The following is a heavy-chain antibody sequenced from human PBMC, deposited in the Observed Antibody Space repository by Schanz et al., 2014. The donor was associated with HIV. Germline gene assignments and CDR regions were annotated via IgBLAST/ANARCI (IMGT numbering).Heavy chain of an antibody. CDR3: ARGEGYYYDSSGFPLASGMDV. D-gene: IGHD3-22*01. J-gene: IGHJ6*02. V-gene: IGHV4-34*02. CDR1: GGSFRGYY. CDR2: IKHTGGT. Sequence: QVRLQQWGAGLLKPSETLSLTCAVYGGSFRGYYWTWIRQFPGVGLEWIGKIKHTGGTNYNPSLKSRVTMSVDTSKTQFSLKLTSVTAADTAVYYCARGEGYYYDSSGFPLASGMDVWGQGTTVTVSS.